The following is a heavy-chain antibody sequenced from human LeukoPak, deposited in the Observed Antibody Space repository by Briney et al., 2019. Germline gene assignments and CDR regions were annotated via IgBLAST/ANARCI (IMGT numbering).Heavy chain of an antibody. CDR3: AKDIELGRGIAVAGSWDY. V-gene: IGHV3-21*01. J-gene: IGHJ4*02. CDR1: GFTFRNHG. CDR2: VSSSGSFK. Sequence: PGGSLRLSCETSGFTFRNHGLTWVRQAPGKGLEWVSFVSSSGSFKYYAESVRGRFTISRDNAKNSLYLQMNSLRVEDTAVYYCAKDIELGRGIAVAGSWDYWGQGTLVTVSS. D-gene: IGHD6-19*01.